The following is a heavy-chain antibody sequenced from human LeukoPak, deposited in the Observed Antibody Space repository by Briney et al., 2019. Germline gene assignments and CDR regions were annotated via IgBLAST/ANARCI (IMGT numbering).Heavy chain of an antibody. D-gene: IGHD2-15*01. CDR3: AKDRVVVVVAATLGYMDV. CDR2: IRYDGSNK. Sequence: PGGSLRLSCAASGFTFSSYGMHWVRQAPGKGLEWVAFIRYDGSNKYYADSVKGRFTISRDNSKNTLYLQMNSLRAEDTAVYYCAKDRVVVVVAATLGYMDVWGKGTTVTVSS. CDR1: GFTFSSYG. J-gene: IGHJ6*03. V-gene: IGHV3-30*02.